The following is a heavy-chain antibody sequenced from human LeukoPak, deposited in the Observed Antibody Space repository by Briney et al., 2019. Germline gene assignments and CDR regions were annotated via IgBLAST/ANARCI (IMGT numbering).Heavy chain of an antibody. V-gene: IGHV1-18*01. CDR1: GGTFSSYA. Sequence: ASVKVSCKASGGTFSSYAISWVRQAPGQGLEWMGWISAYNGNTNYAQKLQGRVTMTTDTSTSTAYMELRSLRSDDTAVYYCARALTVRGVIPPGYWGQGTLVTVSS. CDR2: ISAYNGNT. J-gene: IGHJ4*02. CDR3: ARALTVRGVIPPGY. D-gene: IGHD3-10*01.